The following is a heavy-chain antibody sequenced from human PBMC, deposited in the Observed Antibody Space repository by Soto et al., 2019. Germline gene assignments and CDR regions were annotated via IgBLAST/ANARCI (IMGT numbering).Heavy chain of an antibody. CDR2: ISGSGGST. Sequence: GGSLRLSCAASGFTFSSYAMSWVRQAPGKGLEWVSAISGSGGSTYYADSVKGRFTISRDNSKNTLYLQMNSLRAEDTAVYYCAKDREVGRAVRGVIITFSWGQGTLVTVSS. J-gene: IGHJ4*02. D-gene: IGHD3-10*01. V-gene: IGHV3-23*01. CDR3: AKDREVGRAVRGVIITFS. CDR1: GFTFSSYA.